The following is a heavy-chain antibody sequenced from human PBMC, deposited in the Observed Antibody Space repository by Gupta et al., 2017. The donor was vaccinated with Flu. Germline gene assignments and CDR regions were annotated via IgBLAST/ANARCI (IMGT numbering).Heavy chain of an antibody. V-gene: IGHV3-11*01. J-gene: IGHJ6*03. CDR2: ITSSGGTG. CDR3: ARDRRDLDKGYYYYYMDV. Sequence: QPQLVQSGGHLVRPGGSVSLSCVASGSTFRDIFMPWIRQAPGKGLEWLAYITSSGGTGFYADSVKGRFTVSRDNAKNSLYLDMGALTADDAATYYCARDRRDLDKGYYYYYMDVWGQGATINVSS. CDR1: GSTFRDIF. D-gene: IGHD3-9*01.